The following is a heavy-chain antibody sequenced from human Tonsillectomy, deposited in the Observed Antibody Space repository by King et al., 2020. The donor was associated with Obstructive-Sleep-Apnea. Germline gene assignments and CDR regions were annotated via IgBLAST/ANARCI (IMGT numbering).Heavy chain of an antibody. V-gene: IGHV4-4*02. D-gene: IGHD6-13*01. J-gene: IGHJ4*02. CDR3: AKVGAAAALHY. CDR1: GGSITSSNW. CDR2: IYHGGST. Sequence: VQLQESGPGLVKPSGTLSLTCAVSGGSITSSNWWSWVRQPPGKGLEWIGEIYHGGSTNYNPSLKSRATISVDKSKNQFSLKLSSVTAADTAIYYCAKVGAAAALHYWGQGTLVTVSS.